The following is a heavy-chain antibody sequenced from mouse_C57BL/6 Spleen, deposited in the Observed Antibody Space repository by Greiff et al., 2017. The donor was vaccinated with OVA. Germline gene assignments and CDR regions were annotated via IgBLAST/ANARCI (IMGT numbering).Heavy chain of an antibody. CDR3: ARQGWDAAWFAY. CDR1: GYTFTSYW. CDR2: INPSNGGT. V-gene: IGHV1-53*01. J-gene: IGHJ3*01. D-gene: IGHD3-3*01. Sequence: QVQLKQPGTELVKPGASVKLSCKASGYTFTSYWMHWVKQRPGQGLEWIGNINPSNGGTNYNEKFKSKATLTVDKSSSTAYMQLSSLTSEDSAVYYCARQGWDAAWFAYWGQGTLVTVSA.